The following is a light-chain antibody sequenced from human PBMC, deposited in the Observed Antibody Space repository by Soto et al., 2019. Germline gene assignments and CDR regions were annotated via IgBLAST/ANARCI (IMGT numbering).Light chain of an antibody. V-gene: IGLV2-14*01. CDR1: SSDVGGYNF. CDR2: DVS. Sequence: QSALTQPASVSGSPGQSITIYCTGTSSDVGGYNFVSWYQQHPGKAPKLIIYDVSNRPSGLSNRFSGSKSGNTASLTISGLQAEDEADYYCSSYSSTSALAVFGTGTKLTVL. CDR3: SSYSSTSALAV. J-gene: IGLJ1*01.